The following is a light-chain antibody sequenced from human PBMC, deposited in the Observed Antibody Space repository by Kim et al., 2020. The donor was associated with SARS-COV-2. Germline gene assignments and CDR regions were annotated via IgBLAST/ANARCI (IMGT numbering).Light chain of an antibody. J-gene: IGKJ4*01. Sequence: EIVLTQSPGTLSFSPGERATLSCRASQSISSSYFAWYQHKPGQAPKLLIYAASSRATGIPDRFSGSGSGTDFTLTISRLEPEDFAVYYCQYYTSSFTFGGGTKVDIK. V-gene: IGKV3-20*01. CDR1: QSISSSY. CDR2: AAS. CDR3: QYYTSSFT.